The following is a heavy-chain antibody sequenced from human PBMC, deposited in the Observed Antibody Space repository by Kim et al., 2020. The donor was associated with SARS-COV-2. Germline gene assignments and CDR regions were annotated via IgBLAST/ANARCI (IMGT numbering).Heavy chain of an antibody. J-gene: IGHJ4*02. Sequence: AQKFPGRVAITADESTSTAYMELSSLRSEDTAVYYCAREIRSGWYASTDYWGQGTLVTVSS. CDR3: AREIRSGWYASTDY. V-gene: IGHV1-69*01. D-gene: IGHD6-19*01.